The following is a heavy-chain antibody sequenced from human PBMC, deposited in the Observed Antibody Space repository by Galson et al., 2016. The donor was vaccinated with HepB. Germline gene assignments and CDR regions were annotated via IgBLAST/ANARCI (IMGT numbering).Heavy chain of an antibody. CDR3: ARKGRGGYGYEFYFVY. V-gene: IGHV2-70*01. D-gene: IGHD5-12*01. Sequence: ALVKPTQTLTLTCTFSGFSLTTTGMCVSWIRQPPGKALEWLALIDWEDDKYYSTSLKTRLTISKDTSENQVVLTMTNMDPVDTATYYCARKGRGGYGYEFYFVYCGRGALVTVSS. J-gene: IGHJ4*02. CDR1: GFSLTTTGMC. CDR2: IDWEDDK.